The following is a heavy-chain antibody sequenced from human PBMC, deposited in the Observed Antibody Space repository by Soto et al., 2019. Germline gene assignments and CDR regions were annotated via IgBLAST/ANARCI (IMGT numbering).Heavy chain of an antibody. J-gene: IGHJ6*02. V-gene: IGHV4-30-2*04. D-gene: IGHD6-13*01. CDR3: ASQQLVHYYYGMDV. CDR2: IYYSGST. Sequence: SSGDYSWNWIRQPPGKGLEWIGYIYYSGSTYYNPSLKSRVTISVDTSKNQFSLKLSSVTAADTAVYYCASQQLVHYYYGMDVWGQGTTVTVSS. CDR1: SSGDYS.